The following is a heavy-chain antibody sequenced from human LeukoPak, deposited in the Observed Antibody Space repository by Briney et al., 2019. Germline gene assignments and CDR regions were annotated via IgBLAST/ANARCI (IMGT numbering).Heavy chain of an antibody. D-gene: IGHD6-13*01. CDR1: GGSFSGYY. Sequence: SETLSLTCAVYGGSFSGYYWSWIRQPPGKGLEWIGEINHSGSNNYNPSLKSRVTISVDTSKNQFSLELSSVTAADTAVYYCARFMGIAAAAPQAFDYWGQGTLVTVSS. V-gene: IGHV4-34*01. CDR2: INHSGSN. J-gene: IGHJ4*02. CDR3: ARFMGIAAAAPQAFDY.